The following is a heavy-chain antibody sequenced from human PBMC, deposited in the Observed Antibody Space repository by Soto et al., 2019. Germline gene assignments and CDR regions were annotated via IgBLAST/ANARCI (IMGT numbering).Heavy chain of an antibody. Sequence: PSETLSLTCAVYGGSFSGYYWSWIRQPPGKGLEWIGEINHSGGTNYNPSLKSRVTISVDTSKNQFSLKLSSVTAADTAVYYCAFDGDYTGRGWFDPWGQGTLVTVSS. CDR2: INHSGGT. CDR1: GGSFSGYY. J-gene: IGHJ5*02. V-gene: IGHV4-34*01. D-gene: IGHD4-17*01. CDR3: AFDGDYTGRGWFDP.